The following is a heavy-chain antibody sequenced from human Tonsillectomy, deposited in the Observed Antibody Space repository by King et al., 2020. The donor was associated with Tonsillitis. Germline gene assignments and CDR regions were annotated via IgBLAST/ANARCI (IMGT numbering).Heavy chain of an antibody. D-gene: IGHD4-17*01. V-gene: IGHV3-30*04. Sequence: VQLVESGGGVVQPGRSLRLSCAASGFTFSSYSMHWVRQAPGKGLEWVAVLSYDGSNKYYADSVKGRFTISRDNSKSTLYLQMNSLRPEDTAVYYCARGTIYGAYEYFDYGGQGTLVTVSS. CDR1: GFTFSSYS. CDR3: ARGTIYGAYEYFDY. J-gene: IGHJ4*02. CDR2: LSYDGSNK.